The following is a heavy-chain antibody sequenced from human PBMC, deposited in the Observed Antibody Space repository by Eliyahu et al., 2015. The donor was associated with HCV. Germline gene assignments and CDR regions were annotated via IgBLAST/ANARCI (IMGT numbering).Heavy chain of an antibody. Sequence: QVQLVQSGAEVKKPGSSVKVSCKASGGTFSSYAISWVRQAPGQGLEWMGRIIPILGIANYAQKFQGRVTITADKSTSTAYMELSSLRSEDTAVYYCAAAVGANLMESLYGMDVWGQGTTVTVSS. D-gene: IGHD1-26*01. CDR2: IIPILGIA. J-gene: IGHJ6*02. CDR1: GGTFSSYA. V-gene: IGHV1-69*04. CDR3: AAAVGANLMESLYGMDV.